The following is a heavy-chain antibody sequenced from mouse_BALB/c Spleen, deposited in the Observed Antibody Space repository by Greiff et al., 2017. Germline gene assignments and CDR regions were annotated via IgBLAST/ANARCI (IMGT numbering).Heavy chain of an antibody. CDR1: GYSITSDYA. V-gene: IGHV3-2*02. CDR2: ISYSGST. D-gene: IGHD1-1*01. J-gene: IGHJ4*01. CDR3: ARYGYYGSSHSSYAMDY. Sequence: EVKLVESGPGLVKPSQSLSLTCTVTGYSITSDYAWNWIRQFPGNKLEWMGYISYSGSTSYNPSLKSRISITRDTSKNQFFLQLNSVTTEDTATYYCARYGYYGSSHSSYAMDYWGQGTSVTVSS.